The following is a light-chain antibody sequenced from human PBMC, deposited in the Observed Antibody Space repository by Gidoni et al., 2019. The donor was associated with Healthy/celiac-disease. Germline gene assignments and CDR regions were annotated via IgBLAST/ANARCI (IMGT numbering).Light chain of an antibody. Sequence: DIQLTQSPSSLSASVGDRVTITCRASQGISNYLAWYQQKPGKVPKLLIYAASALQSGGPISVPWQWLWVRFHSPHQQPASEDVATYYCPLTFGGGTKVEIK. CDR1: QGISNY. V-gene: IGKV1-27*01. J-gene: IGKJ4*01. CDR2: AAS. CDR3: PLT.